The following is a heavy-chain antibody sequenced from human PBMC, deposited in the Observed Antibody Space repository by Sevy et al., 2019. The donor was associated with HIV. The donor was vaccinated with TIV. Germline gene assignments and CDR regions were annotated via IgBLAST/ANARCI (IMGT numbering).Heavy chain of an antibody. CDR3: AKQNSGITISGVVTDYYGMDV. J-gene: IGHJ6*02. V-gene: IGHV3-9*01. CDR2: ISWNSGSI. CDR1: GFTFDDYA. Sequence: GGSLRLSCAASGFTFDDYAMHWVRQAPGKGLEWVSGISWNSGSIGYADSVKGRFTISRDNAKNSLYLQMNSLRADDTGLYYCAKQNSGITISGVVTDYYGMDVWGQGTTVTVSS. D-gene: IGHD3-3*01.